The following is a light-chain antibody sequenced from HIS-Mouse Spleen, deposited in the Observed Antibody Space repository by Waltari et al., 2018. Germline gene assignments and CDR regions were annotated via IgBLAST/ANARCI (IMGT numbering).Light chain of an antibody. CDR2: DVS. Sequence: QSALTQPRSVSGSPGQSVTISCTGTSSDVGGYNYVSWYQQHPGKAPKLMIYDVSKRPSGGPDRFSGSKSGNTASLTISGLQAEDEAGYYCCSYAGSYTWVFGGGTKLTVL. J-gene: IGLJ3*02. V-gene: IGLV2-11*01. CDR3: CSYAGSYTWV. CDR1: SSDVGGYNY.